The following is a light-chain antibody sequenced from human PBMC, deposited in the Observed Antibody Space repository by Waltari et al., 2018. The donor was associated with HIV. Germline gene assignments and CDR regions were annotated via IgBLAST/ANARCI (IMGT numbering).Light chain of an antibody. CDR3: QQYNNWPLTWT. CDR1: QSVSSN. CDR2: GAS. J-gene: IGKJ1*01. V-gene: IGKV3-15*01. Sequence: EIVMTQSPATLSVSPGERATLSCRASQSVSSNLAWYQQKAGQAPRFLLYGASTRATGIPARFSGSGSGTEFTLTISSLQSEDFAIYYCQQYNNWPLTWTFGQGTKVEIK.